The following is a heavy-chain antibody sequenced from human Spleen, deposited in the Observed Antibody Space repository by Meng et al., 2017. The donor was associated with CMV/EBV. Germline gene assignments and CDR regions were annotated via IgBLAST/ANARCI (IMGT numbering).Heavy chain of an antibody. D-gene: IGHD2-21*02. CDR2: INPKSGGT. Sequence: ASVKVSCKASGYTFIGYDLHWVRQAPGQGLEWMGWINPKSGGTNYAQRFQGRVTMTRDTSINTVYMELGSLRSEDTALYYCARQDQLLFGGAFDVWGQGTMVTVSS. J-gene: IGHJ3*01. CDR1: GYTFIGYD. V-gene: IGHV1-2*02. CDR3: ARQDQLLFGGAFDV.